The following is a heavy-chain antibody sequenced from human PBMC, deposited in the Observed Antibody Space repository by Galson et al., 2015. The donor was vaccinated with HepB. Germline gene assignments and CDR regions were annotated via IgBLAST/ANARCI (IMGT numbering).Heavy chain of an antibody. CDR3: VKSSSWYGYNWFDP. D-gene: IGHD6-13*01. Sequence: CAISGDSVSSNSAAWNWIRQSPSRGLEWLGRTYYRSKWYNDYAVSVKSRITINPDTSKNQFSLQLNSVTPEDTAVYYCVKSSSWYGYNWFDPWGQGTLVTASS. J-gene: IGHJ5*02. CDR1: GDSVSSNSAA. CDR2: TYYRSKWYN. V-gene: IGHV6-1*01.